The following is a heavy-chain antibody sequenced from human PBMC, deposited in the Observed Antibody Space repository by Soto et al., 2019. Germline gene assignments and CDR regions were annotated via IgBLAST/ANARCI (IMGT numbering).Heavy chain of an antibody. CDR2: INAGNGNT. V-gene: IGHV1-3*01. Sequence: ASVKVSCKASGYTFTSYAMHWVRQAPGQRLEWMGWINAGNGNTKYSQKFQGRVTITRDTSASTAYMELSSLRSEDTAVYYCARGGERAVAGIDYWGQGTLVTVSS. CDR3: ARGGERAVAGIDY. D-gene: IGHD6-19*01. CDR1: GYTFTSYA. J-gene: IGHJ4*02.